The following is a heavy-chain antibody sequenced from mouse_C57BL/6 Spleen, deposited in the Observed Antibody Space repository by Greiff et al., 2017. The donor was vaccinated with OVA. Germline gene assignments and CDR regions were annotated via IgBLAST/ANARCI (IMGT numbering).Heavy chain of an antibody. CDR3: ASEEYYDYDGGFAY. J-gene: IGHJ3*01. CDR1: GYTFTGYW. CDR2: ILPGSGST. Sequence: QVQLQQSGAELMKPGASVKLSCKATGYTFTGYWIEWVKQRPGHGLEWIGEILPGSGSTNYNEKFKGKATFTADTSSNTAYMQLSSLTTEDSAIYYCASEEYYDYDGGFAYWGQGTLVTVSA. D-gene: IGHD2-4*01. V-gene: IGHV1-9*01.